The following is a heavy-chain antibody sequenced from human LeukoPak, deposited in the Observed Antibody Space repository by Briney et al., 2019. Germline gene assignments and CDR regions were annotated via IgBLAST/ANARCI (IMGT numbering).Heavy chain of an antibody. CDR3: AREGVGYPYDYYYYMDV. D-gene: IGHD5-18*01. Sequence: PSETLSLTCTVSGGSISSYYWSWIRQPPGKGLEWIGYIYYSGSTNYNPSLKSRVTISADTSKNQFSLKLSSVTAADTAVYYCAREGVGYPYDYYYYMDVWGKGTTVTVSS. J-gene: IGHJ6*03. CDR2: IYYSGST. CDR1: GGSISSYY. V-gene: IGHV4-59*01.